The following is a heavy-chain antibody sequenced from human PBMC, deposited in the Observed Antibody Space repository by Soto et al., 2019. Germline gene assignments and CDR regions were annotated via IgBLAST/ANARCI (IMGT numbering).Heavy chain of an antibody. CDR3: AKPAHSGSTTYWPYFDD. J-gene: IGHJ4*02. V-gene: IGHV3-23*05. CDR2: VDGSGSTT. Sequence: HPGGSLRLSCAASVFTFSLYAMRWVRQGPGKGLECVSSVDGSGSTTYYADSVKGRFTVSRDNSKNTVYLQMNSLRAEDTALYYCAKPAHSGSTTYWPYFDDWGRVNLVTVSS. CDR1: VFTFSLYA. D-gene: IGHD3-10*01.